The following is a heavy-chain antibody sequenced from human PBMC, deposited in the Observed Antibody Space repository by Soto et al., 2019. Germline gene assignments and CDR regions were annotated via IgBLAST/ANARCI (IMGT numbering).Heavy chain of an antibody. J-gene: IGHJ4*02. V-gene: IGHV5-51*01. CDR3: ARGGVSTRTFDD. CDR1: GYNLYGYL. Sequence: XESLKISCEGSGYNLYGYLIAWVRQMPGKGLDLMGIIYPSDSDTIYRPSFQGQVTISADKSISSAYLQWSSLRASDTAMYYCARGGVSTRTFDDWGQGTPVTVSS. D-gene: IGHD1-1*01. CDR2: IYPSDSDT.